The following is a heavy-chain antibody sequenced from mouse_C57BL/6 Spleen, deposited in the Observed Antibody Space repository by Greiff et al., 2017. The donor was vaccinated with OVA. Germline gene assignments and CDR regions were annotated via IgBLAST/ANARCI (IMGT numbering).Heavy chain of an antibody. D-gene: IGHD1-1*01. Sequence: VQLVESGPELVKPGASVKLSCKASGYTFTSYDINWVKQRPGQGLEWIGWIYPRDGSTKYNEKFKGKATLTVDTSSSTAYMELHSLTSEDSAVYFCAREVTTVVAKNWYFDVWGTGTTVTVSS. J-gene: IGHJ1*03. V-gene: IGHV1-85*01. CDR3: AREVTTVVAKNWYFDV. CDR1: GYTFTSYD. CDR2: IYPRDGST.